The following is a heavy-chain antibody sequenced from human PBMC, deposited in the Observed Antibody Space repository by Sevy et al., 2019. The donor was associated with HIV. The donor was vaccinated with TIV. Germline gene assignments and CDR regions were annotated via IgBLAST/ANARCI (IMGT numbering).Heavy chain of an antibody. Sequence: GGSLRLSCAASGFTFSSFGMHWVRQVPGKGLEWVSFISYDGSDKRYVDSVKGRFTISRDSSKNTLYLQMNSLRGGDTAVYYCAKDGPPYYTSGSYMYYFDYWSQGALVTVSS. V-gene: IGHV3-30*18. CDR2: ISYDGSDK. D-gene: IGHD3-10*01. CDR1: GFTFSSFG. CDR3: AKDGPPYYTSGSYMYYFDY. J-gene: IGHJ4*02.